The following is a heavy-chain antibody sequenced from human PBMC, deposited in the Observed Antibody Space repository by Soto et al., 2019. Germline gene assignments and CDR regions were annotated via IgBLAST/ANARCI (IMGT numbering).Heavy chain of an antibody. D-gene: IGHD1-7*01. CDR1: GASSSRGRYD. CDR3: ARLNAGTTYYYYGMDV. CDR2: IYYSGST. V-gene: IGHV4-39*01. Sequence: SETLSLTCTVSGASSSRGRYDWGWIRQPPGKGLEWIGSIYYSGSTYYNPSLKSRVTISVDTSKNQFSLKLSSVTAADAALYYCARLNAGTTYYYYGMDVWGQGTTVT. J-gene: IGHJ6*02.